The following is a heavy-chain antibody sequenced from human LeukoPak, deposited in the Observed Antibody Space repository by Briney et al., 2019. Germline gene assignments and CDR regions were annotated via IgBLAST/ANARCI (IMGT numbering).Heavy chain of an antibody. CDR3: TSDEGEDTSY. CDR1: GFTFSSYG. V-gene: IGHV3-49*04. J-gene: IGHJ4*02. Sequence: PGGSLRLFCAASGFTFSSYGMSWVRQAPGKGLEWVGVIRSKAYGGTAEYAASVKGRFTISRDDSKSIAYLQMSSLKTEDTAVYYCTSDEGEDTSYWGQGTLVTVSS. D-gene: IGHD1-26*01. CDR2: IRSKAYGGTA.